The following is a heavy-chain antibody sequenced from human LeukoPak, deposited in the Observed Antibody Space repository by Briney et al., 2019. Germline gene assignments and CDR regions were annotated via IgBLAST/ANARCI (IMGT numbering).Heavy chain of an antibody. J-gene: IGHJ5*02. D-gene: IGHD4-23*01. CDR1: GYTFTSYG. V-gene: IGHV1-18*01. Sequence: GASVKVSCKASGYTFTSYGISWVRQAPGQGLEWMGWISAYNGNTKHAQNLQGRVTLTTDTSTSTASMELRGLISDDTAVYYCARGVIPPQGLAGLTVFDPWGQGTLVTVSS. CDR2: ISAYNGNT. CDR3: ARGVIPPQGLAGLTVFDP.